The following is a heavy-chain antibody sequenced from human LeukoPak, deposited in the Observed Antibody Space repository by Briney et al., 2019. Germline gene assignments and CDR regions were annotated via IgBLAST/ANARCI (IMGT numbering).Heavy chain of an antibody. CDR2: IYYSGRA. D-gene: IGHD1-26*01. Sequence: PSETLSLTCTVSGVSINSYYWAWIRQPPGKGLEWIGYIYYSGRATYNPSLKSRVTISVDTSKNQFSLKLSSVTAADTAVYYCARRNSESFDFWGQGTLVTVSS. V-gene: IGHV4-59*08. CDR1: GVSINSYY. CDR3: ARRNSESFDF. J-gene: IGHJ4*02.